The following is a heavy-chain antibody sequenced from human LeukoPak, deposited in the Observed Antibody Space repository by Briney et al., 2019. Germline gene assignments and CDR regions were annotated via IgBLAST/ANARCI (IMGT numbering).Heavy chain of an antibody. V-gene: IGHV3-53*01. CDR1: GLTVSSNY. CDR2: IYSGGST. D-gene: IGHD3-10*01. CDR3: ARDPYNSGSSYFDY. J-gene: IGHJ4*02. Sequence: PGGSLRLSCAVSGLTVSSNYMSWVRQAPGKGLEWVSAIYSGGSTFYADSVKGRFTISGDNSKNTLYLQMNSLRAEDTAVYYCARDPYNSGSSYFDYWGQGTLVTVSS.